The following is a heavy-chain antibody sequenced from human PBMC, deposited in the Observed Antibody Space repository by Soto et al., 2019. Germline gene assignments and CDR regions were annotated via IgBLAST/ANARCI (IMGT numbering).Heavy chain of an antibody. CDR3: ARAPYSGSLKGISFGY. V-gene: IGHV3-30-3*01. CDR1: GFTFSSYA. CDR2: ISYDGSNK. J-gene: IGHJ4*02. D-gene: IGHD1-26*01. Sequence: GGSLRLSCAASGFTFSSYAMHWVRQAPGKGLEWVAVISYDGSNKYYADSVKGRFTISRDNSKNTLYLQMNSLRAEDTAVYYCARAPYSGSLKGISFGYWGQGTPVTVSS.